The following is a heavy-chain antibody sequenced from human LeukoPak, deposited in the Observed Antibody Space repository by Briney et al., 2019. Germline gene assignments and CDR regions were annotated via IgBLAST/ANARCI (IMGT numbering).Heavy chain of an antibody. CDR2: ICYSGST. J-gene: IGHJ3*02. V-gene: IGHV4-59*12. D-gene: IGHD3-22*01. CDR1: GGSISSYY. Sequence: PSETLSLTFTVSGGSISSYYWSWIRQPPGKGLEWIGYICYSGSTNYNPSLQSRVTISVDTSKNQFSLKLSSVTAADTAVYYCARAMGYYYDSSGYPPHAFDIWGQGTMVTVSS. CDR3: ARAMGYYYDSSGYPPHAFDI.